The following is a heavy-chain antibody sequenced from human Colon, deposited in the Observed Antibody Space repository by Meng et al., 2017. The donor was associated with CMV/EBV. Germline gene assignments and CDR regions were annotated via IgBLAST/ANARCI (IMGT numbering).Heavy chain of an antibody. CDR1: GYTFTNYG. CDR3: SREVDYGGHIVLGY. D-gene: IGHD4-23*01. V-gene: IGHV1-18*01. J-gene: IGHJ4*02. CDR2: ISAYNGNT. Sequence: ASVKVSCKASGYTFTNYGISWVRQAPGQGLEWMGWISAYNGNTNYAQKVQGSVTLTRDTSTSTAYMELRSLRSDDTAVYYCSREVDYGGHIVLGYWGQGTLVTVSS.